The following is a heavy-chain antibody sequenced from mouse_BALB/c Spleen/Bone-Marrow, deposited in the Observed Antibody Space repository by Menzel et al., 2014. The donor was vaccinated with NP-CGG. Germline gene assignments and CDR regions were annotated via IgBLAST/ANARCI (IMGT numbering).Heavy chain of an antibody. Sequence: VQLQQSGAELVKPAASVKLSRTASGYTFTSYWMHWVKQRPGQGLEWIGEIDPSDSYTNYNQKFKGKATLTVDKSSSTAYMQLSRLTSEDSAVYYGARGWNGYDGYWYFDFWGAGTTVNVSS. CDR2: IDPSDSYT. D-gene: IGHD2-2*01. V-gene: IGHV1-69*02. CDR1: GYTFTSYW. J-gene: IGHJ1*01. CDR3: ARGWNGYDGYWYFDF.